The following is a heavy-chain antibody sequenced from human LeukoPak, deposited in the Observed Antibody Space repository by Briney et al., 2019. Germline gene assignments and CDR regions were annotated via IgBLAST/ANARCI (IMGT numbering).Heavy chain of an antibody. CDR2: IYYSGST. CDR3: ARDQYRGRIAASVNDAFDI. Sequence: SETLSLTCTVSGGSISSSSYYWGWIRQPPGKGLEWIGYIYYSGSTNYNPSLKSRVTISVDTSKNQFPLKLSSVTAADTAVYYCARDQYRGRIAASVNDAFDIWGQGTMVTVSS. CDR1: GGSISSSSYY. D-gene: IGHD6-6*01. J-gene: IGHJ3*02. V-gene: IGHV4-61*01.